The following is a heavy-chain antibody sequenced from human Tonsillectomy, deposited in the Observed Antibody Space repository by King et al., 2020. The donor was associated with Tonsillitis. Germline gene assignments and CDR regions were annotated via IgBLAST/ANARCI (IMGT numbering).Heavy chain of an antibody. CDR2: INPSAGST. J-gene: IGHJ4*02. CDR3: ARAFQYYYGSGRPPSY. CDR1: GYTFTSYY. D-gene: IGHD3-10*01. V-gene: IGHV1-46*03. Sequence: VQLVESGAEVKKPGASVKVSRKASGYTFTSYYMHWVRQAPGQGLEWMGIINPSAGSTSYAQKFQGRVTMTRDTSTSTVYMELSSLRSEDTAVYYCARAFQYYYGSGRPPSYWGQGTLVTVSS.